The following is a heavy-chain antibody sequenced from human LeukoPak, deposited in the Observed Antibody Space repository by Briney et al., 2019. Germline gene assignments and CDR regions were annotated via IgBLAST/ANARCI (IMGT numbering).Heavy chain of an antibody. D-gene: IGHD6-13*01. CDR1: GFTFSSYE. CDR3: ARWGSSWY. CDR2: ISSSSSTI. J-gene: IGHJ4*02. V-gene: IGHV3-48*01. Sequence: GGSLRLSCAASGFTFSSYEMNWVRQAPGKGLEWVSYISSSSSTIYYADSVKGRFTISRDNAKNSLYLQMNSLRAEDTAVYYCARWGSSWYWGQGTLVTVSS.